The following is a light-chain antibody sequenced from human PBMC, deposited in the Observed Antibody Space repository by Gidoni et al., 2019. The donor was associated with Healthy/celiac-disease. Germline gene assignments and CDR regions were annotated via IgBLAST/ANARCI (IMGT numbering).Light chain of an antibody. J-gene: IGKJ3*01. V-gene: IGKV3-11*01. Sequence: EILLTQSPATLSLSPGERATLSCRASPSVSSYLAWYQQKPGQAPRLLIYDASNRATGIPARFSGSGSGTDFTLTISSLEPEDFAVYYCQQRGNCLFGPGTKVDIK. CDR3: QQRGNCL. CDR2: DAS. CDR1: PSVSSY.